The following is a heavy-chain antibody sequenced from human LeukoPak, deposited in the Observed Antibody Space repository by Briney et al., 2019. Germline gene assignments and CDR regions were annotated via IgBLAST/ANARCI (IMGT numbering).Heavy chain of an antibody. D-gene: IGHD4/OR15-4a*01. Sequence: GASVKVSCKASGYTFTGYYMHWVRQAPGQGLEWMGWISAYNGNTNYAQKLQGRVTMTTDTSTSTAYMELRSLRSDDTAVYYCARVLAVDDYYFDYWGRGTLVTVSS. CDR1: GYTFTGYY. J-gene: IGHJ4*02. V-gene: IGHV1-18*04. CDR3: ARVLAVDDYYFDY. CDR2: ISAYNGNT.